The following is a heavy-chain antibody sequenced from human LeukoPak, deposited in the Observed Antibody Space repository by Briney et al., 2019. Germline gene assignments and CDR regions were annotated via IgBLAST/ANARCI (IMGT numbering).Heavy chain of an antibody. J-gene: IGHJ4*02. CDR1: GFTFSSYS. CDR2: ISSSSSNI. CDR3: ARALPCDWLLGGKDDY. D-gene: IGHD3-9*01. V-gene: IGHV3-21*01. Sequence: GGSLRLSCAASGFTFSSYSMSWVRQAPGKGLEWVSSISSSSSNIYYAHSVKGRVTISRDNAKNSLYLKFDSLRAEDTAVYYCARALPCDWLLGGKDDYWGRGTVAIVSA.